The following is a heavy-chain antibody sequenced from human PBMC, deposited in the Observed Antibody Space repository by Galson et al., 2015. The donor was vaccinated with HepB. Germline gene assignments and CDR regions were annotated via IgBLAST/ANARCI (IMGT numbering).Heavy chain of an antibody. V-gene: IGHV3-33*01. CDR2: IWSDGTKK. CDR3: ARDRGVSWVDS. J-gene: IGHJ4*02. CDR1: GMTFSRHG. D-gene: IGHD3-10*01. Sequence: SLRLSCAASGMTFSRHGLHWVRQAPGKGLEWVSFIWSDGTKKFYADSVKGRFTVSRDNSQNTLFLQLNSLSVEDTAIYYCARDRGVSWVDSWGQGTPVTVSP.